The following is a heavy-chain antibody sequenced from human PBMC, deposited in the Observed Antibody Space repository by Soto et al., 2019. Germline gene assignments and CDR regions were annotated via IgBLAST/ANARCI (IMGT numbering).Heavy chain of an antibody. Sequence: GGSLRLSCAASGFTFSSYGMHWVRQAPGKGLEWVAVISYDGSNKYYADSVKGRFTISRDNSKNTLYLQMNSLRAEDTAVYYCAKDPEECLLPTDYYYYYMDVWGKGTTVTVSS. CDR2: ISYDGSNK. J-gene: IGHJ6*03. CDR3: AKDPEECLLPTDYYYYYMDV. V-gene: IGHV3-30*18. D-gene: IGHD3-3*01. CDR1: GFTFSSYG.